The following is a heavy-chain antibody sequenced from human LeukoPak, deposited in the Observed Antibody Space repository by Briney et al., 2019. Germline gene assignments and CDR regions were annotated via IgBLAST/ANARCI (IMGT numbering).Heavy chain of an antibody. J-gene: IGHJ4*02. V-gene: IGHV3-23*01. CDR3: ARNWAAGLFDH. CDR1: EFTFSSYA. CDR2: ISRSGDTT. D-gene: IGHD6-19*01. Sequence: PGGSLRLSCAASEFTFSSYAMTWVRQAPGEGVEWVSGISRSGDTTYHADSVKGGFTISRDNSKSTLYLQMNSLRAEDTAVYYCARNWAAGLFDHWGQGTLVTVSS.